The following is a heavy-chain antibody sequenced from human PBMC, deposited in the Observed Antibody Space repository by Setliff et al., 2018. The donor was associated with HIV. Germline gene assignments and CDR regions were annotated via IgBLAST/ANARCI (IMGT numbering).Heavy chain of an antibody. D-gene: IGHD1-26*01. Sequence: SETLSLTCTVYGEPFSGYYWTWIRQSPGKGLEWIGEINHSGSTKHNPSLKSRVTISIDTSENQFSLKVTSVTAADTAVYYCARGSIGLGSYRNAYYFDFWGQGVLVTGSS. CDR3: ARGSIGLGSYRNAYYFDF. CDR2: INHSGST. J-gene: IGHJ4*02. CDR1: GEPFSGYY. V-gene: IGHV4-34*01.